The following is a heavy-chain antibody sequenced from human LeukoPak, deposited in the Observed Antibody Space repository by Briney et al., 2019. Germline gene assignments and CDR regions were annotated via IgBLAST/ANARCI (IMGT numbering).Heavy chain of an antibody. CDR1: GGSISSTSYY. CDR3: ARYPYHRSDYGWVAFDI. D-gene: IGHD4/OR15-4a*01. CDR2: TSYSGST. V-gene: IGHV4-39*01. Sequence: PSETLPLTWTVSGGSISSTSYYWGWIRQPPGKGLEWIGTTSYSGSTYYNPSLKTRVTITVDTSQNQFSLNLSPEAAADTAVYYCARYPYHRSDYGWVAFDIRGQGTMVRVSS. J-gene: IGHJ3*02.